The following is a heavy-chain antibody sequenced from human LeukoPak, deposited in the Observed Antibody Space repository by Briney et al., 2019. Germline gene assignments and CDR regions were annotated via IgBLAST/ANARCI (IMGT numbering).Heavy chain of an antibody. J-gene: IGHJ4*02. Sequence: GGSMRLSCAASGFTFGSPWMHWVRQAPGKGLVWVSRINSDGSATAYADSVKGRFTISRDNAENTLYLQMNSLRAEDTAVYYCARGTAGYHSSYFDYWGQGTLVTVSS. CDR2: INSDGSAT. CDR1: GFTFGSPW. D-gene: IGHD3-16*02. V-gene: IGHV3-74*01. CDR3: ARGTAGYHSSYFDY.